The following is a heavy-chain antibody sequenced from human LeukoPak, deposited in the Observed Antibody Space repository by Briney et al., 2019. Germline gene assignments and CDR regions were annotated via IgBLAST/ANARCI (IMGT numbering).Heavy chain of an antibody. CDR3: ARVGGSYDILTYDY. D-gene: IGHD3-9*01. Sequence: SETLSLTCTVSGGSISSYYWSWIRQPPGKGLEWIGYIYYSGSTNYNPSLKSRVTILVDTSKNQFSLKLSSVTAADTAVYYCARVGGSYDILTYDYWGQGTLVTVSS. V-gene: IGHV4-59*01. CDR2: IYYSGST. J-gene: IGHJ4*02. CDR1: GGSISSYY.